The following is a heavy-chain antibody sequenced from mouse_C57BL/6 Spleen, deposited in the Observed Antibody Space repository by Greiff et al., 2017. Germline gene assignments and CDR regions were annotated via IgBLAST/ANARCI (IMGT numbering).Heavy chain of an antibody. CDR3: ARGGTTVVGGYFDY. D-gene: IGHD1-1*01. CDR1: GYSITSGYY. CDR2: ISYDGSN. Sequence: VQLKESGPGLVKPSQSLSLTCSVTGYSITSGYYWNWIRQFPGNKLEWMGYISYDGSNNYNPSLKNRISITRDTSKNQFFLKLNSVTTEDTATYYCARGGTTVVGGYFDYWGQGTTLTVSS. J-gene: IGHJ2*01. V-gene: IGHV3-6*01.